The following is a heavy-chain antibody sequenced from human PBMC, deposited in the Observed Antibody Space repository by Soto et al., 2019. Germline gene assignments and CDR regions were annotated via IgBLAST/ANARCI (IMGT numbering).Heavy chain of an antibody. Sequence: QVQLQESGPGLVKPSQTLSLTCTVSGGSISDGGYFWSWIRQRPGTGLEWIGYTHYSRSAYYNPSLKSRVTISLDTSKRQFSLRLSSVTAADTAVHYCARLHGTGSYYHYYYGIDVWGQGTTVTVSS. J-gene: IGHJ6*02. CDR1: GGSISDGGYF. CDR2: THYSRSA. CDR3: ARLHGTGSYYHYYYGIDV. V-gene: IGHV4-31*03. D-gene: IGHD3-10*01.